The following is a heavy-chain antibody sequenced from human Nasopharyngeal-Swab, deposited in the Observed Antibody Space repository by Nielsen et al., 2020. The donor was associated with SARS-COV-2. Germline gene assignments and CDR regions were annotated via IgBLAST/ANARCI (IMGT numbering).Heavy chain of an antibody. CDR1: GGSSSGYY. J-gene: IGHJ2*01. CDR3: ARVPGFWYFDL. Sequence: SETLSPTCAVYGGSSSGYYWSCIRQPPGKGLEWIGEINHSGSTNYNPSLKSRVTISVDTSKNQFSLKLSSVTAADTAVYYCARVPGFWYFDLWGRGTLVTVSS. V-gene: IGHV4-34*01. D-gene: IGHD3-10*01. CDR2: INHSGST.